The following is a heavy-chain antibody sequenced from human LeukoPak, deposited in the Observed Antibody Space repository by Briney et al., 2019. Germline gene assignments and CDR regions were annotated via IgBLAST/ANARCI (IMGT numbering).Heavy chain of an antibody. Sequence: TGVSLTLYCAASGFTFCGSWMSCVRQAPGKGRVWVASINKDGREKNYVDSVKGRFTISRDNDKNSLYLQMNSLRADDTAVYYCTRFKLSVVRGMNSQALAYWGQGTLLTVST. V-gene: IGHV3-7*03. J-gene: IGHJ4*02. D-gene: IGHD3-10*01. CDR3: TRFKLSVVRGMNSQALAY. CDR1: GFTFCGSW. CDR2: INKDGREK.